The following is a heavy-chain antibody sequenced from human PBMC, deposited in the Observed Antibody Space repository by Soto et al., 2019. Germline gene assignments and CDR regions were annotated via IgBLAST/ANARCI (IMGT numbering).Heavy chain of an antibody. J-gene: IGHJ4*02. V-gene: IGHV3-23*01. CDR3: AKFSSGYDILTGDTYFDY. CDR1: GFTFSSYA. D-gene: IGHD3-9*01. CDR2: ISGSGGST. Sequence: GGSLRLSCAASGFTFSSYAMSWVRQAPGKGLEWVSAISGSGGSTYYADSVKGRFTISRDNSKNTLYLQMNSLRAEDTAVYYCAKFSSGYDILTGDTYFDYWGQGTLVTVSS.